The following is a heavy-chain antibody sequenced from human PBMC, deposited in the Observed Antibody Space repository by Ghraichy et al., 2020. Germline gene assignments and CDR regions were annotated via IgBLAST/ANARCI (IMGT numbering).Heavy chain of an antibody. J-gene: IGHJ6*02. CDR2: ISGSGGDT. Sequence: GGSLRLSCAASGFTFSNYAMSWVRQAPGKGLEWFSGISGSGGDTYYVDSVKGRFTISRDNSKTTLYLQMNGVRAEDTAVYYCAKGIAAGTTTVAYSYKGMDVWGQGTTVTVSS. CDR3: AKGIAAGTTTVAYSYKGMDV. CDR1: GFTFSNYA. V-gene: IGHV3-23*01. D-gene: IGHD6-13*01.